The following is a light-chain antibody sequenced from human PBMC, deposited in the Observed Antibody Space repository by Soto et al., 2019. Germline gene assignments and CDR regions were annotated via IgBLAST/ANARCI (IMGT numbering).Light chain of an antibody. J-gene: IGKJ4*01. Sequence: DIVMTQSPDSLAVSLGERATINCKSSQSVLYSSNNKNYLAWYQQKPGQPPKLLIHWASTRKSGVPDRFSGSGSGTDFTLPISSLQAEDVAVYYCQQDYSTPLTFGGGTKVEIK. CDR1: QSVLYSSNNKNY. V-gene: IGKV4-1*01. CDR3: QQDYSTPLT. CDR2: WAS.